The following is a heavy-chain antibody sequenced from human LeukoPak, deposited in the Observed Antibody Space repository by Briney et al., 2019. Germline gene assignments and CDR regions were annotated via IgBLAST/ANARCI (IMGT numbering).Heavy chain of an antibody. J-gene: IGHJ4*02. D-gene: IGHD3-3*01. CDR3: ARDSGWGGYYMPLGPDY. CDR1: GFTFSSYS. V-gene: IGHV3-21*01. Sequence: GGSLRLSCTASGFTFSSYSMNWVRQAPGKGLEWVSSISSSTSYIYYADSVKGRFTISRDNAKNSLYLQMNSLRAEDTAVYYCARDSGWGGYYMPLGPDYWGQGTLVTVSS. CDR2: ISSSTSYI.